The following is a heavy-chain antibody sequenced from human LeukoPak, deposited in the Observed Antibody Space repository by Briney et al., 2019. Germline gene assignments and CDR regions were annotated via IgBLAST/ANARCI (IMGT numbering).Heavy chain of an antibody. V-gene: IGHV4-34*01. CDR3: ARGRYLTTGGGAAAGFLDY. D-gene: IGHD6-13*01. CDR2: INHSGST. Sequence: SETLSLTCGVSGGSCSGYYWNWIRQPPGKGLEWIGEINHSGSTNYNPSLKSRVTISVDTSQKQFSLMLSSVTAADTAVYYCARGRYLTTGGGAAAGFLDYWGQGTLVTVSS. CDR1: GGSCSGYY. J-gene: IGHJ4*02.